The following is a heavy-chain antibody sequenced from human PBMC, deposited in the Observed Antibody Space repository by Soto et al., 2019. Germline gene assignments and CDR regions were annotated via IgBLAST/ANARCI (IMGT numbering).Heavy chain of an antibody. D-gene: IGHD2-21*01. J-gene: IGHJ5*02. CDR3: ARDQGFRVVINSNWFGP. CDR2: ISAYNGNT. CDR1: GYTCDRYG. Sequence: SNKVSFKTSGYTCDRYGIMWVRHAPVQVLEWMGWISAYNGNTNSAEKLRGRLTMTTDASTTTAYMELRSLRSDDTAIYSCARDQGFRVVINSNWFGPWGQGTLVTVYS. V-gene: IGHV1-18*01.